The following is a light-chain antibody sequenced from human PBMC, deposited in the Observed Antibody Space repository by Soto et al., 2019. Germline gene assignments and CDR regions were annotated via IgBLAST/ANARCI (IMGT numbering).Light chain of an antibody. CDR1: QIVNSGY. CDR2: GAS. CDR3: QQYGTSPPYT. Sequence: EIVLTQSPGTLSLSLGERATLSCRASQIVNSGYLAWYQHKPGQAPRLLIFGASSRAPGIPDRFSGSGSGTDFTLTISRLEPEDFAVYYCQQYGTSPPYTFGQGTKLEIK. V-gene: IGKV3-20*01. J-gene: IGKJ2*01.